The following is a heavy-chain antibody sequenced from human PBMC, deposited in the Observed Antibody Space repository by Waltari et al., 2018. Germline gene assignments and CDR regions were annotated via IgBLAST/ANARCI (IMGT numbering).Heavy chain of an antibody. D-gene: IGHD3-16*01. Sequence: QLHLQESGPGLVKPSETLSLTCSVSGGPITSTSHYWGWIRQPPGKGLEWTGTISYSGAIYNNPSLKSRLTISVDTSKNQFSLKLSSVTAADTALYYCATYVGASVGTAAFDVWGQGTMVTVSS. CDR3: ATYVGASVGTAAFDV. V-gene: IGHV4-39*01. CDR1: GGPITSTSHY. J-gene: IGHJ3*01. CDR2: ISYSGAI.